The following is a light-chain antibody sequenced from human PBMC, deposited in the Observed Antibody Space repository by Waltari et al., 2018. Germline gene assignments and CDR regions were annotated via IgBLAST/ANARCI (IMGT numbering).Light chain of an antibody. CDR2: VAS. CDR1: QSISEY. J-gene: IGKJ2*01. Sequence: DIQITPSPSSLSAPVGARVTITSRASQSISEYVNWYQQRPGKAPKILIYVASILQSGVPLRFSGSGSGTNFTLSISSLQPEDFATYYCQQSYSSPRTFGQGTNLKIK. V-gene: IGKV1-39*01. CDR3: QQSYSSPRT.